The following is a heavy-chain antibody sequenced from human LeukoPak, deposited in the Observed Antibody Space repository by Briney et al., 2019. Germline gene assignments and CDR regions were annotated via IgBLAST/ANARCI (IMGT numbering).Heavy chain of an antibody. J-gene: IGHJ3*02. V-gene: IGHV3-7*01. Sequence: GGSLRLSCAASGFTFSSYWMSWVRQAPGKGLEWVANIKQDGSEKYYVDSVKGRFTISRDNAKNSLYLQMYSLRAEDTAVYYCARDKAGTYDAFDIWGQGTMVTVSS. CDR1: GFTFSSYW. CDR2: IKQDGSEK. CDR3: ARDKAGTYDAFDI. D-gene: IGHD1/OR15-1a*01.